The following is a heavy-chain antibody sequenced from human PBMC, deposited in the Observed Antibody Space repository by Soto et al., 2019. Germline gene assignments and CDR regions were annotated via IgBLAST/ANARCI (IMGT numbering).Heavy chain of an antibody. V-gene: IGHV3-7*01. Sequence: GGSLRLSCAASGFTFSSYWMSWVRQAPGKGLEWVANIKQDGSEKYYVDSVKGRFTISRDNAKNSLYLQMNSLRAEDTAVYYCARLVYFDWLLSQGFDYWGQGTLVTVSS. CDR3: ARLVYFDWLLSQGFDY. CDR1: GFTFSSYW. D-gene: IGHD3-9*01. J-gene: IGHJ4*02. CDR2: IKQDGSEK.